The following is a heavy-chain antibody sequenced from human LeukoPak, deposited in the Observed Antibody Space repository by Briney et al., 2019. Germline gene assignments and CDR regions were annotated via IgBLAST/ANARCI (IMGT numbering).Heavy chain of an antibody. V-gene: IGHV1-2*04. J-gene: IGHJ4*02. D-gene: IGHD6-13*01. CDR1: GYTFTGYY. CDR2: INPNSGGT. CDR3: ARVSRFAAAVYYFDY. Sequence: ASVKVSCKASGYTFTGYYMHWVRQAPGQGLEWMGWINPNSGGTNYAQKFQGWVTMTGDTSISTAYMELSRLRSDDTAVYYCARVSRFAAAVYYFDYWGQGTLVTVSS.